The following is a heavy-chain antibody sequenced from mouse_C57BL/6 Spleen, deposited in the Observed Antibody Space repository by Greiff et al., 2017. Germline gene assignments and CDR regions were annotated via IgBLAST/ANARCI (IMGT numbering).Heavy chain of an antibody. D-gene: IGHD1-1*01. CDR3: ARGRDGSSYCFDY. CDR2: IDPSDSYT. V-gene: IGHV1-50*01. J-gene: IGHJ2*01. CDR1: GYTFTSYW. Sequence: VQLQQPGAELVKPGASVKLSCKASGYTFTSYWMQWVKQRPGQGLEWIGEIDPSDSYTNYNQKFKGKATLTVDTSSSTAYMQLSSLTSEDSAVYYCARGRDGSSYCFDYWGQGTTLTVSS.